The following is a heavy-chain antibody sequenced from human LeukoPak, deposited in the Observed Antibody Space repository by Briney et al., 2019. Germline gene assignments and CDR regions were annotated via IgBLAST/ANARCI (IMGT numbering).Heavy chain of an antibody. CDR3: AKGSLWGYQEITVVTPGYYFDY. CDR1: GFTFSSYS. J-gene: IGHJ4*02. Sequence: GGSLRLSCAASGFTFSSYSMNWVRQAPGKGLEWVSSISSSSSYIYYADSVKGRFTISRDNAKNSLYLQMNSLRAEDTAVYYCAKGSLWGYQEITVVTPGYYFDYWGQGTLVTVSS. CDR2: ISSSSSYI. V-gene: IGHV3-21*04. D-gene: IGHD4-23*01.